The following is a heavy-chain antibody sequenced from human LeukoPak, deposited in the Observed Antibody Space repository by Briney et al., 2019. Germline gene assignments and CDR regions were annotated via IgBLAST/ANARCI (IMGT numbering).Heavy chain of an antibody. CDR3: ARAITDFDY. CDR2: INEDGSEI. V-gene: IGHV3-7*01. CDR1: GFTFSRSW. J-gene: IGHJ4*02. D-gene: IGHD3-16*01. Sequence: GGSLRLSCADSGFTFSRSWMTWVRQAPGKGLEWVASINEDGSEIHYVDSVKGRFTISRDNAKDSLYLQMNSLRAEDTAVYYCARAITDFDYWGQGTLVTVSS.